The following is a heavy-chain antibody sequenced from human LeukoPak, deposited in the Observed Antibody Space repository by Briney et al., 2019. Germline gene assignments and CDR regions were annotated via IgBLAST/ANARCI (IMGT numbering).Heavy chain of an antibody. CDR2: IRSKAYGGTT. D-gene: IGHD5-24*01. V-gene: IGHV3-49*03. J-gene: IGHJ4*02. CDR1: GFTFGDYA. CDR3: TRTRWLLKPDY. Sequence: TGGSLRLSCTASGFTFGDYAMSWFRQAPGKGLEWVGFIRSKAYGGTTEYAASVKGRFTISRDDSKSIAYLQMNSLKTEDTAVYYCTRTRWLLKPDYWGQGTLVTVSS.